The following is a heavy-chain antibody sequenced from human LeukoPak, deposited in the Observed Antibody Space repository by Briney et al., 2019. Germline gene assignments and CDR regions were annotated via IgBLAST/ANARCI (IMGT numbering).Heavy chain of an antibody. CDR3: AKRFYGSGSFYGD. CDR1: GFTFSSYA. J-gene: IGHJ4*02. CDR2: ISHTGSDT. D-gene: IGHD3-10*01. V-gene: IGHV3-23*01. Sequence: PGRSLRLSCAASGFTFSSYAMSWVRQAPGKGLEWVSAISHTGSDTYYADSVKDRFSISRDNSKNTLYLQMNSLRAEDTALYYCAKRFYGSGSFYGDWGRGTLVTVSS.